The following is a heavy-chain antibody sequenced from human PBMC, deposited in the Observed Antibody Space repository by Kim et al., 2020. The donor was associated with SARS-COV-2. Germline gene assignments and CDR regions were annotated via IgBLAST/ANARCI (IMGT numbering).Heavy chain of an antibody. CDR1: GFTFSSYG. Sequence: GGSLRLSCAASGFTFSSYGMHWVRQAPGKGLEWVAVISYDGSNKYYADSVKGRFTISRDNSKNTLYLQMNSLRAEDTAVYYCAREGCSSTSCYADYYYYGMDVWGQGTTVTVSS. D-gene: IGHD2-2*01. V-gene: IGHV3-33*05. J-gene: IGHJ6*02. CDR2: ISYDGSNK. CDR3: AREGCSSTSCYADYYYYGMDV.